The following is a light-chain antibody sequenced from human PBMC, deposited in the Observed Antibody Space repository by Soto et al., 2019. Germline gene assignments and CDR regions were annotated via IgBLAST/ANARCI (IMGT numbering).Light chain of an antibody. CDR2: RDH. Sequence: QAVLTQPPSASGTPGQRVTISCSGSRYNIGSNTVNWYQQVPGTAPRLLIHRDHQRPSGVPDRFSGSKSGTSASLAISGLQSEDEADYYCAAWDDSRNGYVVFGGGTKVTVL. CDR1: RYNIGSNT. J-gene: IGLJ2*01. V-gene: IGLV1-44*01. CDR3: AAWDDSRNGYVV.